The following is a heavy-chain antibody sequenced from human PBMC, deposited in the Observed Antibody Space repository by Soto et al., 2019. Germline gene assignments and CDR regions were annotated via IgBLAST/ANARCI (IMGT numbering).Heavy chain of an antibody. CDR2: INHSGST. V-gene: IGHV4-34*01. CDR1: GGSFSGYY. CDR3: ARTYSGYDQGYFDL. D-gene: IGHD5-12*01. J-gene: IGHJ2*01. Sequence: QVQLQQWGAGLLKPSETLSLTCAVYGGSFSGYYWSWIRQPPGKGLEWIGEINHSGSTNYNPSLKSRVTISVDTSKNQFSLKLSSVTAADTAVYYCARTYSGYDQGYFDLWGRGTLVTVSS.